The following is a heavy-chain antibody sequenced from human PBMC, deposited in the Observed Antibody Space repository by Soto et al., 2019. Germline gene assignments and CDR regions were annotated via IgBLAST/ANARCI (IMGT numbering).Heavy chain of an antibody. D-gene: IGHD3-10*01. CDR1: GYTFTTYA. J-gene: IGHJ4*02. CDR3: ARDRGLTIDY. V-gene: IGHV1-3*05. Sequence: QVQLVQSGAEEKKPGASVKVSCKASGYTFTTYAMHWVRQAPGQRLEWMGWLNAGNSNTKYSQKFQGRVTITRDTSASTAYRELSSLRSEDTAVYYCARDRGLTIDYWGQGTLVTVSS. CDR2: LNAGNSNT.